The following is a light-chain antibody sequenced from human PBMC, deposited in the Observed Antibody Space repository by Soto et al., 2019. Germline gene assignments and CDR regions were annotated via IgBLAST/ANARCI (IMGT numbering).Light chain of an antibody. Sequence: IVLTQSPGTLSLSPGERATLSCRASQSVSSNYLAWYQQKPGQAPRLLIYGASSRATGIPDRFSGSTSGTDFTLTISRLEPEDFAVYYCQHYGSSLWTFGQGTKVDIK. J-gene: IGKJ1*01. V-gene: IGKV3-20*01. CDR3: QHYGSSLWT. CDR1: QSVSSNY. CDR2: GAS.